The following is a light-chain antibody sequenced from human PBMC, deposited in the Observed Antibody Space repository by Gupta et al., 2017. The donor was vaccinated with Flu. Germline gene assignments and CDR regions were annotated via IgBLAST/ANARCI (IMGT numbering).Light chain of an antibody. Sequence: DIQMTQSPSSLSASVGDRVTITCRASQSVSTLLNWYQQKPGKAPNLLIYGASRVQSGVPSRFSGSGSGTYFTLTINSPQPEDFATFYCQQRRNLPYSFGQGTKLEI. J-gene: IGKJ2*03. CDR1: QSVSTL. CDR3: QQRRNLPYS. V-gene: IGKV1-39*01. CDR2: GAS.